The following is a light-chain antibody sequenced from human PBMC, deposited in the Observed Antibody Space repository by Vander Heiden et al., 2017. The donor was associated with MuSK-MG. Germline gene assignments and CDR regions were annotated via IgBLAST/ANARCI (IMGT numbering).Light chain of an antibody. CDR2: GIS. CDR3: QSYDSSLSGVV. Sequence: QSVPTHPPSASGAPGQTVPISCTGSSSNIGAGYVVPWYQQLPGKAPKLLIYGISNRPSGVPDRFSGSKSGNSASLAITGLQAEDEADYYCQSYDSSLSGVVFGGGTKLTVL. V-gene: IGLV1-40*01. CDR1: SSNIGAGYV. J-gene: IGLJ2*01.